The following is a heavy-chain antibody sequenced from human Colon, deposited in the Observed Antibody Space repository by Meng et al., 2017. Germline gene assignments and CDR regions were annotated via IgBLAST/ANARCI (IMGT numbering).Heavy chain of an antibody. D-gene: IGHD1-14*01. J-gene: IGHJ4*02. Sequence: QGQPPEPGPGLVQPSETLSLPCPVSGASIDYSSYYWGWIRQPPGKGLEWIGNIYYSGSTHYNPSLKSRATISVDTSKNQFSLKLTSVTAADTAVYYCAKAAAYNLDIWGQGTLVTASS. CDR3: AKAAAYNLDI. CDR2: IYYSGST. CDR1: GASIDYSSYY. V-gene: IGHV4-39*07.